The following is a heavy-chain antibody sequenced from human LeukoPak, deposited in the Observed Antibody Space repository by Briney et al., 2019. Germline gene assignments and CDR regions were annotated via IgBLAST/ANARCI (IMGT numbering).Heavy chain of an antibody. CDR2: ISGSGGST. D-gene: IGHD3-22*01. J-gene: IGHJ4*02. V-gene: IGHV3-23*01. CDR1: GFTFSSYA. Sequence: KPGGSLRLSCAASGFTFSSYAMSWVRQAPGKGLEWVSAISGSGGSTYYADSVKGRFTISRDNSKNTLYLQMNSLRAEDTAVYYCATYYDSSGYYILMVRARGYYFDYWGQGTLVTVSS. CDR3: ATYYDSSGYYILMVRARGYYFDY.